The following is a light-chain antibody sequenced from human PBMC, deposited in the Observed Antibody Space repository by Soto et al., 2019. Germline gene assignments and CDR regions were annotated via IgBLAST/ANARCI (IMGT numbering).Light chain of an antibody. CDR2: EVS. CDR3: SSFTSSSTYV. CDR1: SSDVGSYNR. Sequence: QSALTQPPSVSGSPGHAVAISCTGTSSDVGSYNRVAWYQQSPGTAPKLMIYEVSNRPSGVPDRFSGSKSGNTASLTISGLHAEDEADYYCSSFTSSSTYVFGTGTKVTVL. V-gene: IGLV2-18*02. J-gene: IGLJ1*01.